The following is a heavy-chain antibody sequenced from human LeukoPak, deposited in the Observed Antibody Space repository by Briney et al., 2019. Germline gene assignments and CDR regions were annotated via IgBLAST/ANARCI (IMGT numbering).Heavy chain of an antibody. J-gene: IGHJ4*02. Sequence: ASVKVSCKASGYTFAVYYIHWVRQAPGQGLEWMGWIKPNSGGTNYAQKFQGRVTMTSDTSISTAYMDLSCLRSDDTAIYYCVRDPGGCSGGSCYFYPDYWGQGTLVTVSS. CDR3: VRDPGGCSGGSCYFYPDY. D-gene: IGHD2-15*01. CDR2: IKPNSGGT. V-gene: IGHV1-2*02. CDR1: GYTFAVYY.